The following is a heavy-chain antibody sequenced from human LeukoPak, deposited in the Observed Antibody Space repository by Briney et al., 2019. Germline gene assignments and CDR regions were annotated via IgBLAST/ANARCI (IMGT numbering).Heavy chain of an antibody. CDR2: ISGSGGST. Sequence: GGSLRLSCAASGFTFSSYAMSWVRQAPGKGLEWVSAISGSGGSTYYADSVKGRFTISRDNSKNTLYLQMNSLRAEDTAVYYSAKDAPVYYYGSGSYSLPTYYFDYWGQGTLVTVSS. V-gene: IGHV3-23*01. J-gene: IGHJ4*02. D-gene: IGHD3-10*01. CDR3: AKDAPVYYYGSGSYSLPTYYFDY. CDR1: GFTFSSYA.